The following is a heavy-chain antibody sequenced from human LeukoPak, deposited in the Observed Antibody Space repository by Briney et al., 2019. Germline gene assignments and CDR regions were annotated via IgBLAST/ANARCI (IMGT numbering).Heavy chain of an antibody. D-gene: IGHD4-11*01. CDR2: ISAYNGNT. J-gene: IGHJ5*02. Sequence: ASVKVSCKASGYTFTSYGISWVRQAPGQGLEWMGWISAYNGNTNYAQKLQGRVSMTTDTSTSKAYMELRSLRSDDTAVYYCARDVDDYSNWFDPWGQGTLVTVSS. V-gene: IGHV1-18*01. CDR1: GYTFTSYG. CDR3: ARDVDDYSNWFDP.